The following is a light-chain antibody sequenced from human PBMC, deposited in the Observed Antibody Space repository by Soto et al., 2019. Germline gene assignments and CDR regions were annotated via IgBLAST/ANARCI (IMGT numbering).Light chain of an antibody. CDR1: SSDVGGYNY. CDR2: EVS. CDR3: SSCAGSNIVV. Sequence: QSALTQPPSASGSPGQSVTISCTGTSSDVGGYNYVSWYQQHPGKAPKLMIYEVSKRPSGVPDLFSGSKSGNTASLTVSGLQAEDEDGYYCSSCAGSNIVVLGGGTKLAVL. J-gene: IGLJ2*01. V-gene: IGLV2-8*01.